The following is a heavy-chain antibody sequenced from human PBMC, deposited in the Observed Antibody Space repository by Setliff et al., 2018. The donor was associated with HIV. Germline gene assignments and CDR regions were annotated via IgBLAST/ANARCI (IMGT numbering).Heavy chain of an antibody. V-gene: IGHV1-18*01. CDR1: GNTFTTYD. CDR2: ISVYNGDT. CDR3: ARAIRWRYCSSTSFSDAFDI. D-gene: IGHD2-2*01. J-gene: IGHJ3*02. Sequence: ASVKVSCKASGNTFTTYDISWVRQAPGQGLEWMGWISVYNGDTNYAQKFQGRVTMTTDTSTSTAYMELRSLRSDDTAVYYCARAIRWRYCSSTSFSDAFDIWGQGTMVTVSS.